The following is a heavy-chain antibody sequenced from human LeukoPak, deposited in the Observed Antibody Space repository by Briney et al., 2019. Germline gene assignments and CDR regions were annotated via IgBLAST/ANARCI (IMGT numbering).Heavy chain of an antibody. D-gene: IGHD3-3*01. CDR3: ARGPKDYDFWSGYLNYYYYYYMDV. V-gene: IGHV1-8*03. CDR1: GYTFTSYD. CDR2: MNPNSGNT. Sequence: ASVKVSCKASGYTFTSYDINWVRQATGQGLEWRGWMNPNSGNTGYAQKFQGRVTITRNTSISRAYMELSSLRSEDTAVYYCARGPKDYDFWSGYLNYYYYYYMDVWGKGTTVTVSS. J-gene: IGHJ6*03.